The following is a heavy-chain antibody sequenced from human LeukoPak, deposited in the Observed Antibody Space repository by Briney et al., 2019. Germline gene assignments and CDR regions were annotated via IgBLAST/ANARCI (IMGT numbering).Heavy chain of an antibody. CDR1: GFTFSSYA. J-gene: IGHJ4*02. CDR3: ATSTVTTYYFDY. D-gene: IGHD4-17*01. V-gene: IGHV3-23*01. Sequence: PGGSLRLSCAASGFTFSSYAMSWVRRAPGKGLEWVSVISGGGGSTYYADSVKGRFTISRDNSKNTLYLQMNSLRAEDTAVYHCATSTVTTYYFDYWGQGTLVTVSS. CDR2: ISGGGGST.